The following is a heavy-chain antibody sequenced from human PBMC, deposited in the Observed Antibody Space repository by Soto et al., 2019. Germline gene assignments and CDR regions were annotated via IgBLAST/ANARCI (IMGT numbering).Heavy chain of an antibody. D-gene: IGHD1-26*01. CDR1: GFTFSRSA. J-gene: IGHJ4*02. V-gene: IGHV3-30*18. CDR3: AKDPRRVGATLYYFDY. Sequence: GGSLRLSSEASGFTFSRSAMHWVLQAPRKGLEWVPVISDDGSNKYYADSVKGRFTISRDNSKNTLYLQMNSLRAEDTAVYYCAKDPRRVGATLYYFDYLGQGTLVTVSS. CDR2: ISDDGSNK.